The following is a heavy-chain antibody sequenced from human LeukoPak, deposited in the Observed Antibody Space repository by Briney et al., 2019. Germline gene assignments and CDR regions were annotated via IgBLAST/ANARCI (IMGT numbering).Heavy chain of an antibody. CDR1: GFTFSNYS. J-gene: IGHJ4*02. D-gene: IGHD4-23*01. CDR2: ISYDGSNK. CDR3: AKDPTAGWGYGGNRHDFDY. V-gene: IGHV3-30*18. Sequence: GSLRLSCVASGFTFSNYSINWVRQAPGKGLEWVAVISYDGSNKYYADSGKGRFTISRDNSKNTLYLQMNSLRAEDTAVYYCAKDPTAGWGYGGNRHDFDYWGQGTLVTVSS.